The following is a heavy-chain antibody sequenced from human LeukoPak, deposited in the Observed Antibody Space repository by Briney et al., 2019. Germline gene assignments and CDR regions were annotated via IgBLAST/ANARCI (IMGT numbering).Heavy chain of an antibody. D-gene: IGHD2-21*02. J-gene: IGHJ4*02. CDR3: AREVHYCGGDCPPFDY. Sequence: ASVKVSCKASGYTFTSYYMHWVRQAPRQGLEWMGIINPSGGSTSYAQKFQGRVTMTRDTSTSTVYMELSSLRSEDTAVYYCAREVHYCGGDCPPFDYWGQGTLVTVSS. CDR2: INPSGGST. CDR1: GYTFTSYY. V-gene: IGHV1-46*01.